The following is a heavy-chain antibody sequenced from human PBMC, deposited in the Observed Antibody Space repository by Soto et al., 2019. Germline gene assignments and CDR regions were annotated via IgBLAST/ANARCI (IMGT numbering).Heavy chain of an antibody. V-gene: IGHV3-23*04. CDR1: GFTFSNYA. CDR3: ARDPHQEDFFDA. Sequence: EVQLVESGGGLVQPGGSLRLSCAASGFTFSNYAMSWVRQAPGKGLRWVSAVSNSGDGAFYADSVMGRFTISRDNSKNTLYLQMNSLRAEDTAVYYCARDPHQEDFFDAWGQGTLVTVSS. J-gene: IGHJ4*02. CDR2: VSNSGDGA.